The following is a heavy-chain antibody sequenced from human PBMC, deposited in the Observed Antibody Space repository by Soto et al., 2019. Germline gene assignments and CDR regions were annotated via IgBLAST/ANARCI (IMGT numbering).Heavy chain of an antibody. V-gene: IGHV4-34*01. CDR3: ARDPRWELPYSFDY. D-gene: IGHD1-26*01. J-gene: IGHJ4*02. CDR1: GGSFSGYY. Sequence: SETLSLTCAVYGGSFSGYYWTWIRQPPGKGLEWIGEINHSGSTNYNPSLKSRVTISVDTSKNQFSLKLSSVTAADTAVYYCARDPRWELPYSFDYWGQGTRVTVSS. CDR2: INHSGST.